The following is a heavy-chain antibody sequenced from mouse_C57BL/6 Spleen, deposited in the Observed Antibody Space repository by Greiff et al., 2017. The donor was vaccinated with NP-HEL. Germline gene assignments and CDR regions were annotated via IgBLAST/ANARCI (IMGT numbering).Heavy chain of an antibody. CDR3: ARRGLGLLDY. CDR2: IYPSDSET. V-gene: IGHV1-61*01. CDR1: GYTFTSYW. J-gene: IGHJ2*01. Sequence: VQLQQPGAELVRPGSSVKLSCKASGYTFTSYWMDWVKQRPGQGLEWIGNIYPSDSETHYNQKFKDKATLTVDKSSSTAYMQLSSLTSEDSAVYYCARRGLGLLDYWGQGTTLTVSS. D-gene: IGHD4-1*01.